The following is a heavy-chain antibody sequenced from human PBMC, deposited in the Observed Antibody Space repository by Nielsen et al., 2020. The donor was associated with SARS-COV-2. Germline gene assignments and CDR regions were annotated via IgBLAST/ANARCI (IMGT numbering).Heavy chain of an antibody. V-gene: IGHV3-48*03. CDR2: TTSSGLSI. CDR1: GFTFRSYE. Sequence: GESLKISCAASGFTFRSYEMSWVRQAPGKGLEWVSYTTSSGLSIYYADSVKGRFTISRDNAKNSLYLQMNSLRAEDTAVYYCARDGGDYYDSSGYYSDYWGQGTLVTVSS. CDR3: ARDGGDYYDSSGYYSDY. J-gene: IGHJ4*02. D-gene: IGHD3-22*01.